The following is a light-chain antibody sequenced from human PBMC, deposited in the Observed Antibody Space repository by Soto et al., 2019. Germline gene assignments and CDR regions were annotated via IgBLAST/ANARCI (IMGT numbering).Light chain of an antibody. Sequence: QSALTQPASVSGSPGQSITISCTGTNSDIGGYNYVSWYQQHPGKAPKLMIYDVSNRPSVVSYRFSGSKSGNTASLTISGLQAEDEADYYCSSYTSRSTPGVFGGGTKLTVL. CDR2: DVS. V-gene: IGLV2-14*03. J-gene: IGLJ2*01. CDR3: SSYTSRSTPGV. CDR1: NSDIGGYNY.